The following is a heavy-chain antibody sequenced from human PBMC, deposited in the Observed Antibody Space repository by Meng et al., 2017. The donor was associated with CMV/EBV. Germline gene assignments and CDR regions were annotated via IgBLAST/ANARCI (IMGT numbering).Heavy chain of an antibody. CDR3: AADWHDYDFWSGSNYGMDV. D-gene: IGHD3-3*01. V-gene: IGHV1-46*01. Sequence: ASVKVSCKASGYTFTSYYMHWVRQAPGQGLEWMGIINPSGGSTSYAQKLQGRVTMTRDTSTSTVYMELSSLRSEDTAVYYCAADWHDYDFWSGSNYGMDVWGQGTTVTVSS. CDR1: GYTFTSYY. CDR2: INPSGGST. J-gene: IGHJ6*02.